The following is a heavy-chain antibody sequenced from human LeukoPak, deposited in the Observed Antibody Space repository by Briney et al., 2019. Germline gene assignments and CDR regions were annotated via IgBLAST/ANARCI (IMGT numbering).Heavy chain of an antibody. D-gene: IGHD3-9*01. J-gene: IGHJ4*02. CDR2: IYYSGST. CDR3: ARLCFTYYDILTGYYIRGLYYFDY. Sequence: SETLSLTCTVSGGSISSSSYYWGWIRQPPGKGLEWIGSIYYSGSTYYNPSLKSRVTISVDTSKNQFSLKLSSVTAADTAVYYRARLCFTYYDILTGYYIRGLYYFDYWGQGTLVTVSS. V-gene: IGHV4-39*01. CDR1: GGSISSSSYY.